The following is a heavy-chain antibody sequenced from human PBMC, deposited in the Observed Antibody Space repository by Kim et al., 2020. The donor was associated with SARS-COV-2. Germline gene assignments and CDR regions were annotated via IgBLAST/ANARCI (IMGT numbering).Heavy chain of an antibody. J-gene: IGHJ4*02. CDR1: GFTFSSYG. CDR2: IWYDGSNK. CDR3: ARDDPLRGSYYGTKSKGLDY. Sequence: GGSLRLSCAASGFTFSSYGMHWVRQAPGKGLEWVAVIWYDGSNKYYADSVKGRFTISRDNSKNTLYLEMNSLRAEDTAVYYCARDDPLRGSYYGTKSKGLDYWGQGTLVTVSS. D-gene: IGHD1-26*01. V-gene: IGHV3-33*01.